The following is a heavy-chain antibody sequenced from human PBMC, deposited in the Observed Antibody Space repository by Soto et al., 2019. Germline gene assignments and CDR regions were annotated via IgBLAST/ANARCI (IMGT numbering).Heavy chain of an antibody. CDR2: IRPSGDST. D-gene: IGHD1-26*01. J-gene: IGHJ6*02. Sequence: QVQLVQSGAEVTKPGASVKVSCKASGYTFTNHYMHWVRQAPGQGLERMGVIRPSGDSTSDAQKLQARVTVSRGTSASTVYMELSSMRSDDTAVYYCARALRVGTTSHGMDVWGQGTTVTFSS. CDR1: GYTFTNHY. CDR3: ARALRVGTTSHGMDV. V-gene: IGHV1-46*04.